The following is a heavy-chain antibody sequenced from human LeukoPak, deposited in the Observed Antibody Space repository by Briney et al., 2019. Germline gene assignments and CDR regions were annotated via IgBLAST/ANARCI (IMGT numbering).Heavy chain of an antibody. J-gene: IGHJ4*02. V-gene: IGHV3-21*05. D-gene: IGHD4-17*01. CDR2: ISSSSSYT. Sequence: PGRSLRLSCAASGFTFSSYGMHWVRQAPGKGLEWVSYISSSSSYTNYADSVKGRFTISRDNAKNSLYLQMNSLRAEDTAVYYCARGRNYGRDASDYWGQGTLVTVSS. CDR1: GFTFSSYG. CDR3: ARGRNYGRDASDY.